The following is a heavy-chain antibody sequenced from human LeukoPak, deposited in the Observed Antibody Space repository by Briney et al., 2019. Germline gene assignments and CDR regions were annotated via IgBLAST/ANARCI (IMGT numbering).Heavy chain of an antibody. V-gene: IGHV5-51*03. Sequence: PGESLKLSCTGSGYSFTSYWIGWVRQMPGKGLEWMGIIYPGDSDTRYSPSFQGRVTISADKSNSTAYLQWSSLKASDTAMYYCARSPTVTTGGYWGQGTLVTVSS. CDR1: GYSFTSYW. J-gene: IGHJ4*02. CDR3: ARSPTVTTGGY. CDR2: IYPGDSDT. D-gene: IGHD4-17*01.